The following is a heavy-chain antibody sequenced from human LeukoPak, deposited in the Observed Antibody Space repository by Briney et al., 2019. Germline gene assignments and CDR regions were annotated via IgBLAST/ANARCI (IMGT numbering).Heavy chain of an antibody. CDR2: ISGSGGST. CDR1: GFTFSSYA. V-gene: IGHV3-23*01. Sequence: GGSLRLYCAASGFTFSSYAMSWVRQAPGKGLEWVSAISGSGGSTYYADSVKGRFTISRDNSKNTLYLQMNSLRAEDTAVYYCANLPDIWFGEGYYFDYWGQGTLVTVSS. J-gene: IGHJ4*02. CDR3: ANLPDIWFGEGYYFDY. D-gene: IGHD3-10*01.